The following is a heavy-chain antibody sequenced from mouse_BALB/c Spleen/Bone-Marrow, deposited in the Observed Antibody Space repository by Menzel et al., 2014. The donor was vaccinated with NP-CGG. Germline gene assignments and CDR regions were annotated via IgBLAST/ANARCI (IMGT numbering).Heavy chain of an antibody. D-gene: IGHD2-14*01. CDR3: ARVIRYESYFDY. CDR1: GFSLTSYG. Sequence: VQLVESGPGLVAPSQSLSITCTVSGFSLTSYGVHWVRQPPGKGLEWLGEIWAGGSTNYNSALMSRLSISKDNSKSQVFLKMNSLQTDDTAMYYCARVIRYESYFDYWGQGTTLTVSS. J-gene: IGHJ2*01. V-gene: IGHV2-9*02. CDR2: IWAGGST.